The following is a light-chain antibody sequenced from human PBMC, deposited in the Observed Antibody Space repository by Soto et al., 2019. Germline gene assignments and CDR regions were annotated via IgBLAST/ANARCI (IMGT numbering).Light chain of an antibody. J-gene: IGLJ1*01. CDR1: SSDVGGYNY. CDR3: CSYAGDYTFV. V-gene: IGLV2-11*01. CDR2: DVK. Sequence: QSALTQPRSVSGSPGQSVTLSCTGTSSDVGGYNYVTWYQQYPGKAPKVMIYDVKTRHAGVPDRFSGSKSGNTASLTISGLQAEDEADYYCCSYAGDYTFVFGTGTKVTVL.